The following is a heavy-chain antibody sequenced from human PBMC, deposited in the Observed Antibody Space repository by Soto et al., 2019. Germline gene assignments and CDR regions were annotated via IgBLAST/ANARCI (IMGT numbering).Heavy chain of an antibody. CDR3: ASLEMATMQG. CDR1: GFTFSSYE. D-gene: IGHD3-3*01. V-gene: IGHV3-48*03. J-gene: IGHJ4*02. CDR2: ISSSDSAI. Sequence: LGLSCAASGFTFSSYEMNWVRQAPGKGLEWVSYISSSDSAIYYADSVKGRLTISRDNAKNSLYLQMNSLRAEDTAVYYCASLEMATMQGWGQGTLVTVSS.